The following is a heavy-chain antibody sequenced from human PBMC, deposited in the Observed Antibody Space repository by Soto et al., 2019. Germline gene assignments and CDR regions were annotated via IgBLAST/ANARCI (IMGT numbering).Heavy chain of an antibody. Sequence: QPGGSLRLSCAASGFTFSSYWMSWVRQAPGKGLEWVANIKQDGSEKYYVDSVKGRFTISRDNAKNSLYLQLNSLRAEDTAVYYCARAERYLEYYDIPDAFDIWGQGAMVTVSS. J-gene: IGHJ3*02. D-gene: IGHD3-9*01. CDR3: ARAERYLEYYDIPDAFDI. V-gene: IGHV3-7*05. CDR1: GFTFSSYW. CDR2: IKQDGSEK.